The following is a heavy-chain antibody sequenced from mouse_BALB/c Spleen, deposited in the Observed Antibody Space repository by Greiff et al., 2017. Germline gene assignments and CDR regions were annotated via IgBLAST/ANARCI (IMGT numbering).Heavy chain of an antibody. CDR2: ISSGGGST. J-gene: IGHJ2*01. D-gene: IGHD1-1*01. CDR1: GFAFSSYD. CDR3: ARHGRSLRYFDY. Sequence: EVKLVESGGGLVKPGGSLKLSCAASGFAFSSYDMSWVRQTPEKRLEWVAYISSGGGSTYYPDTVKGRFTISRDNAKNTLYLQMSSLKSEDTAMYYCARHGRSLRYFDYWGQGTTLTVSS. V-gene: IGHV5-12-1*01.